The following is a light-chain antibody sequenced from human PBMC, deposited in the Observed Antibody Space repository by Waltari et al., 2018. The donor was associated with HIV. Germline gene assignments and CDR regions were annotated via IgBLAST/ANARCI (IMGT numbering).Light chain of an antibody. CDR3: TSYAGINPVA. J-gene: IGLJ2*01. Sequence: QSALTQPPSASGSPGQSVPISCPGTSSDVGRYDSVSCYQQPPGKAPKRLIYEVNKRPSGVPDRFSGSKSGNTTSLTVSGLQAEDEAEYSCTSYAGINPVAFGGGTKLTVL. CDR1: SSDVGRYDS. CDR2: EVN. V-gene: IGLV2-8*01.